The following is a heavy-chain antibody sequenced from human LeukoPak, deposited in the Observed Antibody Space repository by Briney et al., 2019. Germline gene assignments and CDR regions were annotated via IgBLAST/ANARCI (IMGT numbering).Heavy chain of an antibody. D-gene: IGHD3-22*01. V-gene: IGHV3-23*01. J-gene: IGHJ4*02. Sequence: GGSLRLTCAASGFTFSSYWMSWVRQAPGKGLEWVSGISGSGSDTDYADSVKGRFTISRDISKNMLHLQMNSLRAEDTAVYYCAKRGYYYDSRVFHGFDYWGQGTLVTVSS. CDR1: GFTFSSYW. CDR2: ISGSGSDT. CDR3: AKRGYYYDSRVFHGFDY.